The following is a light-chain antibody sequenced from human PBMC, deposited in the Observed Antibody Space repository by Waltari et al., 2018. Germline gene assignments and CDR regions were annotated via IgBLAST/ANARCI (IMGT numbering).Light chain of an antibody. V-gene: IGLV2-11*01. CDR1: SSDVGGYNY. CDR3: CSYAGSYTWV. Sequence: QSALTQPRSVSGSPGQSVTISCTGTSSDVGGYNYFSWYQQHPGKAPIPMFYDVSKRPSGVSDRCSGSKSGNTASLTISGLQAEDEADYYCCSYAGSYTWVFGGGTKLTVL. J-gene: IGLJ3*02. CDR2: DVS.